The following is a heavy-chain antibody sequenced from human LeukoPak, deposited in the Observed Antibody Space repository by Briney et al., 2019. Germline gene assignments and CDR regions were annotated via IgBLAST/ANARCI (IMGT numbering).Heavy chain of an antibody. V-gene: IGHV3-30*04. CDR1: GFTFSSYA. J-gene: IGHJ5*02. Sequence: GRSLRLSCAASGFTFSSYAMHWVRQAPGKGLEWVAVISYDGSNKYYADSVKGRFTISRDNSKHTLYLQMNSLRAEDTAVYYCARDGHDYGDFGNWFDPWGQGTLVTVSS. CDR2: ISYDGSNK. CDR3: ARDGHDYGDFGNWFDP. D-gene: IGHD4-17*01.